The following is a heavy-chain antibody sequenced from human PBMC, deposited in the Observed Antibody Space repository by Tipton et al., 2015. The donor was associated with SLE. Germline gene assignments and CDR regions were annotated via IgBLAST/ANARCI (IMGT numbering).Heavy chain of an antibody. CDR3: AREVKSGRYDWFDP. D-gene: IGHD1-26*01. J-gene: IGHJ5*02. V-gene: IGHV4-31*03. CDR2: IYDTETT. Sequence: TLSLTCTVSGGSISSNGYYWTWIRQHPGKGLEWIGYIYDTETTYYNPSLKSRVTMSIDRSKNHFSLRLRSVSAADTAIYYCAREVKSGRYDWFDPWGQGTLVTVSS. CDR1: GGSISSNGYY.